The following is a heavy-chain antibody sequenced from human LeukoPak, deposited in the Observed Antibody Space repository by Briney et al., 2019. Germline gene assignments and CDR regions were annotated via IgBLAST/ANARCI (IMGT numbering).Heavy chain of an antibody. J-gene: IGHJ6*03. CDR3: ARDRHIAAAVYYYYMDV. D-gene: IGHD6-13*01. Sequence: ASVKVSCKASGYTFTSYYMHWVRQAPGQGLEWMGWINAYNGNTDYAQRVQGRVTMTTDTSTSTAYMELSSLRSDDTAVYYCARDRHIAAAVYYYYMDVWGKGTPVTVSS. CDR2: INAYNGNT. CDR1: GYTFTSYY. V-gene: IGHV1-18*04.